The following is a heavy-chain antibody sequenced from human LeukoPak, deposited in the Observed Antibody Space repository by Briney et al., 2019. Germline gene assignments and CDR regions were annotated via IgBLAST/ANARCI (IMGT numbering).Heavy chain of an antibody. CDR3: ARGAWTAYYFDY. D-gene: IGHD3/OR15-3a*01. V-gene: IGHV3-30*02. CDR2: IRYDGSNE. CDR1: GFTFTIYG. Sequence: GGSLRLSCAASGFTFTIYGMHWVRQAPGKGLEWVAFIRYDGSNEYYADSVKGRFTISRDNAKNTLYLQMNSLRAEDTAVYYCARGAWTAYYFDYWGQGTLVTVSS. J-gene: IGHJ4*02.